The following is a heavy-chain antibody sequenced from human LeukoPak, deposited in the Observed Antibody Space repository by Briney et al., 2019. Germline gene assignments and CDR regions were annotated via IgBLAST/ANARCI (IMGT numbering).Heavy chain of an antibody. CDR2: LSSGSKYI. CDR1: GFTFSGDT. D-gene: IGHD6-13*01. J-gene: IGHJ5*02. V-gene: IGHV3-21*01. CDR3: ARGGTAATGIGS. Sequence: GGSLRLSCAASGFTFSGDTMNWVRQAPGKGLEWVSSLSSGSKYIYYADSVKGRFTISRDSAKSSLYLQMNSPRADDTAVYYCARGGTAATGIGSWGQGTLVTVSS.